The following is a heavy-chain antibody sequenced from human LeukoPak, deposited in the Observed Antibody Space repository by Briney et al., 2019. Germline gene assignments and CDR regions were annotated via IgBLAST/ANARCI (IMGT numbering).Heavy chain of an antibody. V-gene: IGHV1-2*02. D-gene: IGHD1-26*01. CDR3: ARATTCDY. Sequence: GASVKVPCKASGYIFTSYGITWVRQAPGQGLEWMGWINPNSGGTNYAQKFQGRVTMTRDTSISTAYMELSRLRSDDTAVYYCARATTCDYWGQGTLVTVSS. CDR1: GYIFTSYG. J-gene: IGHJ4*02. CDR2: INPNSGGT.